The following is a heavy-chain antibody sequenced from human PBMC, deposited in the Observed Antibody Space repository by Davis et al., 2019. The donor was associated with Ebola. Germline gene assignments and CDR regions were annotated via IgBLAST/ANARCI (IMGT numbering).Heavy chain of an antibody. CDR2: IYPGDSDT. Sequence: GESLKISCEGSGYTFTYYWIGWVRQMPGKGLEWMGMIYPGDSDTKYSPSFQGQVTMSADKSITTAYLQWSSLKASDTAMYYCARHRPYGDYALDYWGQGTLVTVSS. CDR3: ARHRPYGDYALDY. CDR1: GYTFTYYW. V-gene: IGHV5-51*01. D-gene: IGHD4-17*01. J-gene: IGHJ4*02.